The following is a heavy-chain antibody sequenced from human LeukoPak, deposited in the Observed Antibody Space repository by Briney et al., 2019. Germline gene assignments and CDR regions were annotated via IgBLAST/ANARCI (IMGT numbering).Heavy chain of an antibody. CDR2: IYYSGST. CDR3: ARSLATYYFDY. CDR1: GGSVSSGSYY. V-gene: IGHV4-61*01. J-gene: IGHJ4*02. Sequence: SETLSLTCTVSGGSVSSGSYYWSWIRQPPGKGLEWIGYIYYSGSTNYNPSLKSRVTISVDTSKNQFSLKLSSVTAADTAVYYCARSLATYYFDYWGQGTLVTVSS. D-gene: IGHD5-12*01.